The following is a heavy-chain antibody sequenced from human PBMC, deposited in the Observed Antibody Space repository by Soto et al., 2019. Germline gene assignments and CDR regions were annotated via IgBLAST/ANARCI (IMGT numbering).Heavy chain of an antibody. Sequence: GGSLRLSCAASGFTXSSYAMSWVRQAPGKGLEWVSAISGSGGSTYYADSVKGRFTISRDNSKNTLYLQMNSLRAEDTAVYYYAKSTYYDFWSGYCFDYWGQGTLVTVSS. D-gene: IGHD3-3*01. CDR1: GFTXSSYA. CDR2: ISGSGGST. V-gene: IGHV3-23*01. CDR3: AKSTYYDFWSGYCFDY. J-gene: IGHJ4*02.